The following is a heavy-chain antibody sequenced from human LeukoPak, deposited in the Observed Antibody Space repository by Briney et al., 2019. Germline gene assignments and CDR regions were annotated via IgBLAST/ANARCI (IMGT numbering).Heavy chain of an antibody. D-gene: IGHD3-22*01. CDR3: ARDNYYDSSGYYDY. CDR1: GFTFGSYE. V-gene: IGHV3-48*03. CDR2: ISSSGSTI. J-gene: IGHJ4*02. Sequence: GGSLRLSCAASGFTFGSYEMNWVRQAPGKGLEWVSYISSSGSTIYYADSVKGRFTISRDNAKNSLYLQMNSLRAEDTAVYYCARDNYYDSSGYYDYWGQGTLVTVSS.